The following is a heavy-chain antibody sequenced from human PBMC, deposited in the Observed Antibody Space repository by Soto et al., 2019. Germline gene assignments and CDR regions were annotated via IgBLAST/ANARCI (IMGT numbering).Heavy chain of an antibody. CDR1: GGTFSSYA. V-gene: IGHV1-69*13. CDR2: IIPIFGTA. CDR3: ARVVGATTAVAFDI. J-gene: IGHJ3*02. D-gene: IGHD1-26*01. Sequence: SVKVSCKASGGTFSSYAISWVRQAPGQGLEWMGGIIPIFGTANYAQKFQGRVTITADESTSTAYMQLSSLRSEDTAVYYCARVVGATTAVAFDIWGQGTMVTVSS.